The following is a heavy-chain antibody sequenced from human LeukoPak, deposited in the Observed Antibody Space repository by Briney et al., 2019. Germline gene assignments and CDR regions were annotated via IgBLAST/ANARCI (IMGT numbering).Heavy chain of an antibody. V-gene: IGHV3-33*08. CDR1: GFTFSSYA. J-gene: IGHJ4*02. Sequence: PGGSLRLSCAASGFTFSSYALSWVRQAPGKGLEWVAVIWYDGSNKYYADSVKGRFTISRDNSKNTLYLQMNSLRAEDTAVYYCARDLYGDYYFDYWGQGTLVTVSS. CDR3: ARDLYGDYYFDY. D-gene: IGHD4-17*01. CDR2: IWYDGSNK.